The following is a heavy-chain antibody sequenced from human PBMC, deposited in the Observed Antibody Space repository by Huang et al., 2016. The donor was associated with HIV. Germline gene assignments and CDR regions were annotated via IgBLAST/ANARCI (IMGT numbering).Heavy chain of an antibody. CDR2: ISTSTEKS. CDR1: GYMFASYT. CDR3: GRGGGGGSWQTPLVWLDP. Sequence: QVRLVQSGSELKKPGASVKISCKTSGYMFASYTIHGGRKVRGQGLEWIGWISTSTEKSASAPALTGRVLLSFDTSINMAYLEINGLESQDTAVYFCGRGGGGGSWQTPLVWLDPWGQGTLISVSS. J-gene: IGHJ5*02. V-gene: IGHV7-4-1*04. D-gene: IGHD2-15*01.